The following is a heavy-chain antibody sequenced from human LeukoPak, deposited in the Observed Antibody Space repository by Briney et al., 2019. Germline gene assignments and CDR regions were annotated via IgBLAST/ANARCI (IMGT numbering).Heavy chain of an antibody. CDR3: ARGDWRTVTTYYYYMDV. D-gene: IGHD4-11*01. CDR2: MNPNSGNT. J-gene: IGHJ6*03. Sequence: ASVKDSCKASGYTFTSYDINWVRQATGQGLEWMGWMNPNSGNTGYAQKFQGRVTMTRNTSISTAYMELSSLRSEDTAVYYCARGDWRTVTTYYYYMDVWGKGTTVTVSS. V-gene: IGHV1-8*01. CDR1: GYTFTSYD.